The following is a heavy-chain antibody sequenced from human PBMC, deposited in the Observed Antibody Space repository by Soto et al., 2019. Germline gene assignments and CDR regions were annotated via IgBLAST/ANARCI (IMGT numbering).Heavy chain of an antibody. CDR2: IFPIFGTA. V-gene: IGHV1-69*19. CDR1: GGTFNRYT. CDR3: ALWGFRDGNNSKYNYSGMDV. D-gene: IGHD1-1*01. J-gene: IGHJ6*04. Sequence: VQLVQTGAEVKKPGSSVKLSCKASGGTFNRYTISWVRQAPGQGLEWMGGIFPIFGTANYAQRFQGRVATIADDSTSAAYMGPRSLRSDDTSVYYCALWGFRDGNNSKYNYSGMDVWGEGTTVTVCS.